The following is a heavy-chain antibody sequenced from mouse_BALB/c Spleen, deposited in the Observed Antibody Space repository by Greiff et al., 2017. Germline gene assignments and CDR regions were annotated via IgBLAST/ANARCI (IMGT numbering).Heavy chain of an antibody. Sequence: VQLQQSGPELVKPGASVKMSCKASGYTFTSYVMHWVKQKPGQGLEWIGYINPYNDGTKYNEKFKGKATLTSDKSSSTAYMELSGLASEDSAVYYCARRMITEDFDYWGQGTTLTVSS. D-gene: IGHD2-4*01. CDR3: ARRMITEDFDY. V-gene: IGHV1-14*01. CDR2: INPYNDGT. J-gene: IGHJ2*01. CDR1: GYTFTSYV.